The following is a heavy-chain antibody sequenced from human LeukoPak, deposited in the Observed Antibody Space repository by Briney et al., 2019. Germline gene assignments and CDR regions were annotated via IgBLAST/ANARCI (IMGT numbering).Heavy chain of an antibody. CDR1: GFSLSTSGVG. J-gene: IGHJ4*02. D-gene: IGHD3-22*01. CDR2: IYWNDDK. CDR3: AHYYYDSSGYYYNFDY. V-gene: IGHV2-5*01. Sequence: SGPTLVKPTQTLTLTCTFSGFSLSTSGVGVGWIRKPPGKALEWLALIYWNDDKRYSPSLKSRLTITKDTSKNQVVLTMTNMDPVDTATYYCAHYYYDSSGYYYNFDYWGQGTLVTVSS.